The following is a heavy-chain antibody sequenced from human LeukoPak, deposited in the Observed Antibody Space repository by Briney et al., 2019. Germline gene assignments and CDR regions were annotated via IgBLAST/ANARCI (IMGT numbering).Heavy chain of an antibody. D-gene: IGHD2-2*01. Sequence: GGSLRLSCAASGFTFSSYAMHWVRQAPGKGLEWVAVISYDGSNKYYADSVKGRFTISRDNSKNTLYLQMNSLRAEDTAVYYCAGGIRYCSSTSCYYGYFQHWGQGTLVTVSS. V-gene: IGHV3-30-3*01. J-gene: IGHJ1*01. CDR3: AGGIRYCSSTSCYYGYFQH. CDR1: GFTFSSYA. CDR2: ISYDGSNK.